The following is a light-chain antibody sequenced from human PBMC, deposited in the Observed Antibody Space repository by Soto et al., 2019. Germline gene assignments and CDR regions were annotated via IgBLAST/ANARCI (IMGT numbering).Light chain of an antibody. CDR1: QSIGTW. CDR2: DAS. J-gene: IGKJ1*01. V-gene: IGKV1-5*01. Sequence: DIPLLQSPSTLSASVGGIVTITCRASQSIGTWLASYQQKPGKAPKLLIYDASSLERGAPSRFSGSGYGTEFTLTITSLQPDDFATYYCQQYNGYTWMVRQGTKV. CDR3: QQYNGYTWM.